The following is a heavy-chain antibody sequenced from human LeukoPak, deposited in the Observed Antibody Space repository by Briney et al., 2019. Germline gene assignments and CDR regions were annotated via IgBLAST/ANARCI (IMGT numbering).Heavy chain of an antibody. J-gene: IGHJ2*01. Sequence: GGSLRLSCAASGFTFSSYWMHWVRQAPGKGLVWVSRINSDGSSTSYADSVKGRFTISRDNAKNTLYLQMNSLRAEDTAVYYCARGQWYQLPHAWYFDLWGRGTLVTVSS. D-gene: IGHD2-2*01. CDR1: GFTFSSYW. V-gene: IGHV3-74*01. CDR2: INSDGSST. CDR3: ARGQWYQLPHAWYFDL.